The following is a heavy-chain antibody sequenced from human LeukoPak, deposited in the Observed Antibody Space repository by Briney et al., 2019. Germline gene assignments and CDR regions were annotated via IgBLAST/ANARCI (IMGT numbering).Heavy chain of an antibody. D-gene: IGHD2/OR15-2a*01. Sequence: PSETLSLTCTVSGGSISSYYWTWIRQPAGKGLEWIGRISMTESTYYNPSLKSRVTISLDTSKNHFSLKLNSMTAADTAVYYCARDAGFYAGIDHWGQGTLVTVSS. V-gene: IGHV4-4*07. CDR1: GGSISSYY. CDR2: ISMTEST. CDR3: ARDAGFYAGIDH. J-gene: IGHJ5*02.